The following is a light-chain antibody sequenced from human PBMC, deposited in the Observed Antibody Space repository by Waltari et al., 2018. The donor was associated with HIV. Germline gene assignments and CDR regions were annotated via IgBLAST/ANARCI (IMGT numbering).Light chain of an antibody. J-gene: IGLJ2*01. Sequence: QSVLTQPPSVSGAPGQTVTISCTGSSSNIGARFDVHWYQQIPGTAPKLLMYGNNRPSVVPDRCSGSKSGTSASLAITGLQAEDEADYYCQTYDSSLSGSVVFGGGTKLTVL. CDR2: GN. CDR1: SSNIGARFD. V-gene: IGLV1-40*01. CDR3: QTYDSSLSGSVV.